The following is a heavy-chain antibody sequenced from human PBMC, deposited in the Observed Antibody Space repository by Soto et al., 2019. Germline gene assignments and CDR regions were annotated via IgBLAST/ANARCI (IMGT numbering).Heavy chain of an antibody. Sequence: GGSLRLSCAASGFTFSSYGMHWVRQAPGKGLEWVAVIWYDGSNKYYADSVKGRFTISRDNSKNTLYLQMNSLRAEDTAVYYCASLAQTVTTIDYYYYMDVWGKGTTVTVSS. D-gene: IGHD4-17*01. J-gene: IGHJ6*03. CDR2: IWYDGSNK. CDR3: ASLAQTVTTIDYYYYMDV. CDR1: GFTFSSYG. V-gene: IGHV3-33*01.